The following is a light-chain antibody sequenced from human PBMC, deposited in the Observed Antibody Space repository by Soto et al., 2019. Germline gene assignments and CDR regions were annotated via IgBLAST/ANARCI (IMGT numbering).Light chain of an antibody. CDR2: AAS. Sequence: DIQMTQSPSSLSASVGDRVTITCRASQTISSYLNWYQQKPRKAPKLLIYAASSLQSGVPSRFSGSGSGTDFTLTISSLQPEDFATYYCHQSHGIPYTFGQGTKLEIK. V-gene: IGKV1-39*01. J-gene: IGKJ2*01. CDR3: HQSHGIPYT. CDR1: QTISSY.